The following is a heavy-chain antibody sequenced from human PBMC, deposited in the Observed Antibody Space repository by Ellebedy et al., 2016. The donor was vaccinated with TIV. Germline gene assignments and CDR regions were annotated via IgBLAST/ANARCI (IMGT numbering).Heavy chain of an antibody. Sequence: GESLKISXATSGIRFGDFFMSWVRQAPGRGLQWASTISAGGDDTYLADSVKGRFTISRDNSRNILYLQMSSLRDEDSAIYYCREGHYSDVWGQGTQVTVSA. CDR1: GIRFGDFF. J-gene: IGHJ4*02. CDR3: REGHYSDV. CDR2: ISAGGDDT. V-gene: IGHV3-23*01.